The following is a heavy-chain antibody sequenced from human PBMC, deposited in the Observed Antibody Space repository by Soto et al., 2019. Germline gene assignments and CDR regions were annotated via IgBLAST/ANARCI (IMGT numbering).Heavy chain of an antibody. J-gene: IGHJ6*02. CDR3: AGGGGVDCSSTSCYAYYMDV. D-gene: IGHD2-2*01. CDR2: IIPIFGTA. V-gene: IGHV1-69*01. Sequence: QVQLVQSGAEVKKPGSSVKVSCKASGGTFSSYAISWVRQAPGQGLEWMGGIIPIFGTANYAQKFQGRVKITADESTSTAYMGVSRLRSEDTAVYYSAGGGGVDCSSTSCYAYYMDVWGQGTTVTVSS. CDR1: GGTFSSYA.